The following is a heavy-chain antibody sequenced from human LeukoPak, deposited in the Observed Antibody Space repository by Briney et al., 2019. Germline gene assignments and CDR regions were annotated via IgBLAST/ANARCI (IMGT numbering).Heavy chain of an antibody. J-gene: IGHJ4*02. V-gene: IGHV4-39*07. CDR3: ARDELGYCSGGSCCWEN. Sequence: PSETLSLTCTVSGGSISSSSYYWGWIRQPPGKGLEWIGSIHYSGSTYYNPSLKSRVTISVDKSKNQFSLKLSSVTAADTAVYYCARDELGYCSGGSCCWENWGQGTLVTVSS. D-gene: IGHD2-15*01. CDR1: GGSISSSSYY. CDR2: IHYSGST.